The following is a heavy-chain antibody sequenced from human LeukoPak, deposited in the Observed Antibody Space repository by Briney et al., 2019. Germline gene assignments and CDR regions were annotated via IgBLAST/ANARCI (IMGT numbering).Heavy chain of an antibody. J-gene: IGHJ4*02. CDR3: ARGEAPEDK. Sequence: ASVKVSCKASGGTFSSYAISWVRQAPGQGLEWMGGINPHTGDTYHAQKFQGRVTMTSDASVNTAYLQLSRLKSDDTAIYYCARGEAPEDKWGQGSLVTVSS. CDR1: GGTFSSYA. V-gene: IGHV1-2*02. CDR2: INPHTGDT.